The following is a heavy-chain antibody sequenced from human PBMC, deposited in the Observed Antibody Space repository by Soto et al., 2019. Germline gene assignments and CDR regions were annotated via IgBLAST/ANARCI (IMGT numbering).Heavy chain of an antibody. D-gene: IGHD2-2*01. Sequence: GASVKVSCKASGGTFSSYAISWVRQAPGQGLEWMGGIIPIFGTANYARKFQGRVTITADESTSTAYMELSSLRSEDAAVYYCARPYCSSTSCRYYYGMDVWGQGTTVTVSS. CDR1: GGTFSSYA. CDR2: IIPIFGTA. CDR3: ARPYCSSTSCRYYYGMDV. J-gene: IGHJ6*02. V-gene: IGHV1-69*13.